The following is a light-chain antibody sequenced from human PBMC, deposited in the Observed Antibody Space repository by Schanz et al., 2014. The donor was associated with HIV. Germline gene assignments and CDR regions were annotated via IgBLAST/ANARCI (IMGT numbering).Light chain of an antibody. CDR3: QTWGTGVGV. V-gene: IGLV4-69*01. CDR2: LNNDGSH. Sequence: QPVLTQSPSASASLGASVKLTCTLTSGHSNFAVAWHQQQPETGPRYLMKLNNDGSHIKGDGIPDRFSGSSSGADRYLIISSLQSEDAADYYCQTWGTGVGVFGTGTKLTVL. J-gene: IGLJ1*01. CDR1: SGHSNFA.